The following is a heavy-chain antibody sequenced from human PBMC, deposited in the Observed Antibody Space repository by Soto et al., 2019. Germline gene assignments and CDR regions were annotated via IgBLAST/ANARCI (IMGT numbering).Heavy chain of an antibody. Sequence: QITLKESGPTLVKPTQTLTLTCTFSGFSLSSTRMAVGWXXXXXXXAXEWLALIYWDDDKRYSPFLKSRLTITKDTXXXXVVXTXSXXXXXXXXXYYCAHIVVAGLGYYFDYWGQGTLVTVSS. D-gene: IGHD6-19*01. CDR1: GFSLSSTRMA. V-gene: IGHV2-5*02. CDR3: AHIVVAGLGYYFDY. J-gene: IGHJ4*02. CDR2: IYWDDDK.